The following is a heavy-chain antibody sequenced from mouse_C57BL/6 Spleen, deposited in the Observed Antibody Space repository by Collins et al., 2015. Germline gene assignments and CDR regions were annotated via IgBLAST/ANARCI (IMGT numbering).Heavy chain of an antibody. Sequence: QVQLQQSGAELARPGASVKLSCKASGYTFTSYWMQWVKQRPGQGLEWIGAIYPGDGDTRYTQKFKGKATLTADKSSSTAYMQLSSLASEDSAVYYCARVELRGDAMDYWGQGTSVTVSS. CDR1: GYTFTSYW. V-gene: IGHV1-87*01. CDR3: ARVELRGDAMDY. CDR2: IYPGDGDT. J-gene: IGHJ4*01. D-gene: IGHD1-1*01.